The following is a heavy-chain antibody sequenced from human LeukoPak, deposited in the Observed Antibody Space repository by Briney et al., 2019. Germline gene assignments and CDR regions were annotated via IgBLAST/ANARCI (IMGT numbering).Heavy chain of an antibody. CDR1: GFTFSNYW. Sequence: PGGSLRLSCAASGFTFSNYWLSWVRQAPGKGLEWVANIKQDGSERYYVDSVKGRFIVSRDNAKNSLYLHMNSLVAEDTAVYYCARVYDVWSGYYRDYWGQGTLVTVSS. CDR2: IKQDGSER. J-gene: IGHJ4*02. D-gene: IGHD3-3*01. V-gene: IGHV3-7*04. CDR3: ARVYDVWSGYYRDY.